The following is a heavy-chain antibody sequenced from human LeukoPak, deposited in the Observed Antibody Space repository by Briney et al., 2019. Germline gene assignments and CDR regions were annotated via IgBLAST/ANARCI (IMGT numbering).Heavy chain of an antibody. CDR3: ARRGSSWYNWFDP. V-gene: IGHV4-34*12. D-gene: IGHD6-13*01. CDR1: GGSPSGNY. J-gene: IGHJ5*02. Sequence: PETLSLTCAVYGGSPSGNYSSWVRHPPGKGLGWIGEIIHSGSTNYNPALKSRVTITVDTSKNKCSVKLSSVTAADTAVYYCARRGSSWYNWFDPWGQGTLVTVSS. CDR2: IIHSGST.